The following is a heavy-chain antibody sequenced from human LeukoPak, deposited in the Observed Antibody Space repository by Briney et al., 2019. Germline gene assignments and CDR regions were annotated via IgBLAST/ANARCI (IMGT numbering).Heavy chain of an antibody. Sequence: GGSLRLSCAASGFTFSSHGMHWVRQAPGKRLEWVAVINYDGSNEDYGDSVKGRFTISRDKSKNTLHLQMNSLRAEDMAVYYCARDRRSSGWYYFDSWGQGTLVTVSS. V-gene: IGHV3-33*01. D-gene: IGHD6-19*01. CDR2: INYDGSNE. J-gene: IGHJ4*02. CDR3: ARDRRSSGWYYFDS. CDR1: GFTFSSHG.